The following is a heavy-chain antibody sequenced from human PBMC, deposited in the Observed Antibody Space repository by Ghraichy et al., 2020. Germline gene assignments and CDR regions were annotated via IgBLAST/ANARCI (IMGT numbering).Heavy chain of an antibody. CDR2: IWYDGSNK. CDR1: GFTFSSYG. Sequence: GGSLRLSCAASGFTFSSYGMHWVRQAPGKGLEWVAVIWYDGSNKYYADSVKGRFTISRDNSKNTLYLQMNSLRAEDTAVYYCSYSYGPDDYWGQGTLVTVSS. V-gene: IGHV3-33*01. D-gene: IGHD5-18*01. J-gene: IGHJ4*02. CDR3: SYSYGPDDY.